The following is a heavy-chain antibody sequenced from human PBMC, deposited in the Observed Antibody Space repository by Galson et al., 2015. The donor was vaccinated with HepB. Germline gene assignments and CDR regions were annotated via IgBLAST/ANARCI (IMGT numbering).Heavy chain of an antibody. CDR2: IYSGGST. J-gene: IGHJ4*02. CDR3: ANPIRNWNVRL. Sequence: SLRLSCAASGFTVSSNYMSWVRQAPGKGLEWVSVIYSGGSTYYADSVKGRFTISRDNSKNTLYLEINSLRAEDTAVYYCANPIRNWNVRLWGQGTLVTVSS. V-gene: IGHV3-53*01. CDR1: GFTVSSNY. D-gene: IGHD1-1*01.